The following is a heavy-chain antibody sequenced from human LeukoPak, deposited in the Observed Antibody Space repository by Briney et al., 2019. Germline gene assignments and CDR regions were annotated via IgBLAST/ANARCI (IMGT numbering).Heavy chain of an antibody. CDR1: GGSISSYY. D-gene: IGHD2/OR15-2a*01. CDR2: IYYSGST. CDR3: ARASAGLLNDAFDI. Sequence: SETLSLTCTVSGGSISSYYWSWIRQPPGKGLEWIGYIYYSGSTNYNPSLKSRVTISVDTSKNQFSLKLSSVTAADTAVYYCARASAGLLNDAFDIWGQGTMVTVSS. J-gene: IGHJ3*02. V-gene: IGHV4-59*01.